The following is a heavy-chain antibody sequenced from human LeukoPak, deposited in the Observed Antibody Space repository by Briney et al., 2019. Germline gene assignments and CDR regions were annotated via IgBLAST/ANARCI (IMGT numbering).Heavy chain of an antibody. Sequence: PSETLSLTCNVSGDSMSSGTYAWSWVRQPPGKGLEWLAYIYSSGNTFYNPSLKTRLTVSIDTSKNHFSLKLSSVTAADTAVYYCARTGYRRWFDPWGQGTLVTLSS. CDR3: ARTGYRRWFDP. J-gene: IGHJ5*02. V-gene: IGHV4-30-4*07. CDR2: IYSSGNT. D-gene: IGHD3-16*02. CDR1: GDSMSSGTYA.